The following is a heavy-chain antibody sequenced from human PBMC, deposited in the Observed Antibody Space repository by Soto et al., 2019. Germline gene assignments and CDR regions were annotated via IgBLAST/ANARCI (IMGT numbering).Heavy chain of an antibody. D-gene: IGHD3-10*01. CDR2: ISAYNGNI. CDR3: VRDLDGSGSYYTNY. J-gene: IGHJ4*02. CDR1: GYMFTSYG. Sequence: ASVKVSCKASGYMFTSYGINWVRQAPGQGLEWMGWISAYNGNIKYAQNFQGRVTMTTDTSTSTAYMEMRSLRSDDTAVYYCVRDLDGSGSYYTNYWGPGXLVTVYS. V-gene: IGHV1-18*01.